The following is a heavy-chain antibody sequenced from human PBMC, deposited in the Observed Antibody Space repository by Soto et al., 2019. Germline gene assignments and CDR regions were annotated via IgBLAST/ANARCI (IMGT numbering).Heavy chain of an antibody. Sequence: QVQLQQWGAGLLKPSETLSLTCAVYGGSFSGYYWTWIRQPPGTGLEWIGEINHSGSTNYNPSLKXRLTXSXHTSKNQFALKLTSVTAADTAVYYCARDKITGLFDYWGQGTLVTVSS. CDR3: ARDKITGLFDY. D-gene: IGHD2-8*02. V-gene: IGHV4-34*01. J-gene: IGHJ4*02. CDR1: GGSFSGYY. CDR2: INHSGST.